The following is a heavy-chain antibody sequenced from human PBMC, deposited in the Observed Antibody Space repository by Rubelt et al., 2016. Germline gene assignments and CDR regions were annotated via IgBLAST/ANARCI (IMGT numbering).Heavy chain of an antibody. V-gene: IGHV3-21*04. CDR2: ISSSSSYI. CDR3: ARGTFRYYYDTPYYFDY. J-gene: IGHJ4*02. CDR1: S. Sequence: SMNWVRQAPGKGLEWVSSISSSSSYIYYADSVKGRFTISRDNAKNSLYLQMNSLRAEDTAVYYCARGTFRYYYDTPYYFDYWGQGTLVTVSS. D-gene: IGHD3-22*01.